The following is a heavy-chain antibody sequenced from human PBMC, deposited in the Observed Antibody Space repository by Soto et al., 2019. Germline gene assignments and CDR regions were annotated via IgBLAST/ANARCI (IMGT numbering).Heavy chain of an antibody. CDR3: ARDGQTTMVRGVRGGSYNYYGMDV. D-gene: IGHD3-10*01. CDR2: ISTYNGNT. Sequence: QVQLVQSGAEVKKPGASVKVSCKASGYTFTSYGISWVRQAPGQGLEWMGWISTYNGNTNYAQKLQGRATMTTDTATSTAYMELRSLRSDDPAVYYCARDGQTTMVRGVRGGSYNYYGMDVWGQGTTVTVSS. CDR1: GYTFTSYG. J-gene: IGHJ6*02. V-gene: IGHV1-18*04.